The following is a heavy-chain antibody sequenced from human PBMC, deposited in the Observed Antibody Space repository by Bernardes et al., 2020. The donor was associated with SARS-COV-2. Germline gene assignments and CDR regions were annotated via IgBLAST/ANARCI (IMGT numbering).Heavy chain of an antibody. CDR2: ISGDGSGT. CDR3: ARGSGNYYFDY. D-gene: IGHD1-26*01. CDR1: GFTFNSYY. V-gene: IGHV3-74*01. J-gene: IGHJ4*02. Sequence: GGSLRLSCAASGFTFNSYYIHWIRQTPEKGLVWVSRISGDGSGTNSADSVKGRFTISRDNAKNTVYLQMNSLRAEDTAVYYCARGSGNYYFDYWGQGVLVTVSS.